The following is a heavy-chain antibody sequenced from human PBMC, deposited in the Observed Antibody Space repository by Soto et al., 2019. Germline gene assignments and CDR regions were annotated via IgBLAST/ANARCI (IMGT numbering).Heavy chain of an antibody. CDR2: IYYSGST. CDR1: GGSISSYY. V-gene: IGHV4-59*12. D-gene: IGHD4-17*01. CDR3: ARGLRGDYGEEXFDI. Sequence: SETLSLTCTVSGGSISSYYWSWIRQPPGKGLEWIGYIYYSGSTNYNPSLKSRVTISVDTSKNQFSLKLSSVTAADTAVYYCARGLRGDYGEEXFDIWRQGTMVTVSS. J-gene: IGHJ3*02.